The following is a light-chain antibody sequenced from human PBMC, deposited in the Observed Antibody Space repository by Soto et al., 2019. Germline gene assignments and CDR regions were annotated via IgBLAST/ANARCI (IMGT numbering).Light chain of an antibody. CDR3: QVWDSSSDHYV. Sequence: SYELTQPPSVSVAPGKTAMITCGGNNIGTKNVHWYQQKPGQAPVLVIYCDTDRPSGIPERFSGSNSGNTATLTISRVEAGDEADYYCQVWDSSSDHYVFGTGTKLTVL. CDR2: CDT. CDR1: NIGTKN. V-gene: IGLV3-21*04. J-gene: IGLJ1*01.